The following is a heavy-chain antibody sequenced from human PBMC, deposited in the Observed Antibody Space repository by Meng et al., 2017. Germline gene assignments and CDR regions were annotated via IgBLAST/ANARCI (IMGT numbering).Heavy chain of an antibody. J-gene: IGHJ3*02. V-gene: IGHV3-33*01. Sequence: LSLTRAASGFTFSSYGMHWVRQAPGKGLEWVAVIWYDGSNKYYADSVKGRFTISRDNSKNTLYLQMNSLRAEDTAVYYCARMGSMVRGVPRHDAFDIWGQGTMVTVSS. CDR2: IWYDGSNK. D-gene: IGHD3-10*01. CDR1: GFTFSSYG. CDR3: ARMGSMVRGVPRHDAFDI.